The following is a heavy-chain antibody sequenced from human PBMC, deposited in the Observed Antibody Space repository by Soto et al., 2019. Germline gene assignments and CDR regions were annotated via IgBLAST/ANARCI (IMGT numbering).Heavy chain of an antibody. Sequence: GASVKVSCKASGYTFTGYYMHWVRQAPGQGLEWMGWINPNSGGTNYAQKFQGWVTMTRDTSISTAYMELSRLRSDDTAVYYCARGVDRYCTNGVCFVPYSDYWGQGTLVTVSS. CDR1: GYTFTGYY. CDR2: INPNSGGT. J-gene: IGHJ4*02. V-gene: IGHV1-2*04. CDR3: ARGVDRYCTNGVCFVPYSDY. D-gene: IGHD2-8*01.